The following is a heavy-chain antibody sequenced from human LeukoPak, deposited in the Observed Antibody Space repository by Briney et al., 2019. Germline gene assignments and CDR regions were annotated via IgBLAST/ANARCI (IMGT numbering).Heavy chain of an antibody. V-gene: IGHV3-53*01. D-gene: IGHD3-22*01. CDR2: IYSGGST. CDR3: ARAGASYYDSSGYWRPFDY. CDR1: GFTVSSNY. Sequence: PGGSLRLSCAASGFTVSSNYMSWVRQAPGKGLEWVSVIYSGGSTYYADSVKGRFTISRDNSKNTLYLQMNSLRAEDTAVYYCARAGASYYDSSGYWRPFDYWGQGTLVTVSS. J-gene: IGHJ4*02.